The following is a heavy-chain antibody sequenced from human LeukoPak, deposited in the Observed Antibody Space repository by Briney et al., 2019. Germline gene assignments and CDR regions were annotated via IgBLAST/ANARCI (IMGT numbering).Heavy chain of an antibody. D-gene: IGHD6-6*01. V-gene: IGHV1-2*02. CDR1: GYTFTGYY. Sequence: ASVKVSCKASGYTFTGYYMHWVRQAPGQGLEWMGWINPNSGGTNYAQKFQGRVTMTRDTSISTAYMELSRLRSDDTAVYYCARDLTGTESSSEFDYWGQGTLVTVSS. J-gene: IGHJ4*02. CDR2: INPNSGGT. CDR3: ARDLTGTESSSEFDY.